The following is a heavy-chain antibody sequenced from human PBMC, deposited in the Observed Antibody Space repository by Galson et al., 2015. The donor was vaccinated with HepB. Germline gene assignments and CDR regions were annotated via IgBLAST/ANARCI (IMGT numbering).Heavy chain of an antibody. Sequence: SLRLSCAASGFTFNTYSMNWVRQAPGKGLEWVSSISAMSSYMYYADSVKGRFTISRDNAKNSLYLQMNSLRAEDTAVYYCARAVLMVYMDVWGKGTTVTVSS. D-gene: IGHD3-10*01. V-gene: IGHV3-21*01. CDR3: ARAVLMVYMDV. J-gene: IGHJ6*03. CDR2: ISAMSSYM. CDR1: GFTFNTYS.